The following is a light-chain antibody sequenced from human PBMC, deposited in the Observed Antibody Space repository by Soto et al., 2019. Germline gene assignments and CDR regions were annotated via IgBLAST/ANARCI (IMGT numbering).Light chain of an antibody. CDR2: EVS. V-gene: IGLV2-14*01. CDR3: SSYTSSSTLSV. J-gene: IGLJ1*01. Sequence: QPLLTQAASVSGSRGQSITISCTGTSSDVGGYNYVSWYQQHPGKAPKLMIYEVSNRPSGVSNRFSGSKYGNTASLTISGLQAEDEADYYCSSYTSSSTLSVFGTGTKVTVL. CDR1: SSDVGGYNY.